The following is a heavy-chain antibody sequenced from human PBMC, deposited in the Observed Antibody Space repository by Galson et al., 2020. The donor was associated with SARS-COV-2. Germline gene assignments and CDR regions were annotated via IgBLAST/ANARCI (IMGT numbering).Heavy chain of an antibody. CDR3: ARLLYDSSGYHTPLFDY. Sequence: ETSETLSLTCTVSGGSISSYYWSWIRQPPGKGLEWIGYIYYSGSTNYNPSLKSRVTISVDTSKNQFSLKLSSVTAADTAVYYGARLLYDSSGYHTPLFDYWGQGTLVTVSS. D-gene: IGHD3-22*01. CDR2: IYYSGST. CDR1: GGSISSYY. V-gene: IGHV4-59*08. J-gene: IGHJ4*02.